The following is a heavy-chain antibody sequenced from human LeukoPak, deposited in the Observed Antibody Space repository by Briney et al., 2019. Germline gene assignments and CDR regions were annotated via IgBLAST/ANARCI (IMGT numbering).Heavy chain of an antibody. CDR2: IYYSGST. CDR1: GGSISSGDYY. CDR3: ARDRADYGAYPHWFDP. Sequence: PSETLSLTCTVSGGSISSGDYYWRWIRQPPGKGLEWIGYIYYSGSTYYNPSLKSRVTISVDTSKNQFSLKLSSVTAADTAVYYCARDRADYGAYPHWFDPWGQGTLVTVSS. V-gene: IGHV4-30-4*01. J-gene: IGHJ5*02. D-gene: IGHD4-17*01.